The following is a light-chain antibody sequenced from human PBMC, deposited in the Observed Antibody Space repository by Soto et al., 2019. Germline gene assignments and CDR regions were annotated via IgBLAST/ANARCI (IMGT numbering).Light chain of an antibody. CDR1: QSISTW. J-gene: IGKJ1*01. CDR2: KAS. V-gene: IGKV1-5*03. Sequence: DIQMTQSPSTLSASVGDRVTITCRASQSISTWLAWYQQEPGKAPKLLIYKASSLKSGVPSRFSGSGSGTEFTLTFSTLRPNVLAADSGQQYKSCSWTFGEGTKVEIK. CDR3: QQYKSCSWT.